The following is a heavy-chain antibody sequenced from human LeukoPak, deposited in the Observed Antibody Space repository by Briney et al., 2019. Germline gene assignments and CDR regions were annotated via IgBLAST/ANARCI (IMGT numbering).Heavy chain of an antibody. Sequence: RSETLSLTCTVSGGSISSYYWSWIRQPPGKGLEWIGEINHSGSTNYNPSLKSRVTISVDTSKNQFSLKLSSVTAADTAVYYCARTRRWLDPFDYWGQGTLVTVSS. J-gene: IGHJ4*02. CDR3: ARTRRWLDPFDY. V-gene: IGHV4-34*01. CDR1: GGSISSYY. CDR2: INHSGST. D-gene: IGHD6-19*01.